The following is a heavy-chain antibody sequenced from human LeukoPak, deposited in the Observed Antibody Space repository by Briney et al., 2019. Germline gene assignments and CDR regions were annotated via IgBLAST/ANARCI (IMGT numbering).Heavy chain of an antibody. D-gene: IGHD1-26*01. CDR1: GGTFSSYA. V-gene: IGHV1-18*01. CDR3: ARDVEWELPSVY. Sequence: ASVKVSCKASGGTFSSYAISWVRQAPGQGLEWMGWISAYNGNTNYAQKLQGRVTMTTDTSTSTAYMELRSLRSDDTAVYYCARDVEWELPSVYWGQGTLVTVSS. CDR2: ISAYNGNT. J-gene: IGHJ4*02.